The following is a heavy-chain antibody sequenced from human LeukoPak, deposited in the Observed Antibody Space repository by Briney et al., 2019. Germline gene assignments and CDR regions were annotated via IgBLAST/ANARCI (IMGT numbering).Heavy chain of an antibody. D-gene: IGHD3-16*01. J-gene: IGHJ3*02. V-gene: IGHV3-72*01. Sequence: GGSLRLSCAASGVTLSDHHMDWVRQAPGKGLEWVGRTRDKARGYTTEYAASVKGRFTISRDDSQTSVYLQMNSLKTEDTAVYFCARDGGEGDNSASDIWGQGTVVTVSS. CDR2: TRDKARGYTT. CDR1: GVTLSDHH. CDR3: ARDGGEGDNSASDI.